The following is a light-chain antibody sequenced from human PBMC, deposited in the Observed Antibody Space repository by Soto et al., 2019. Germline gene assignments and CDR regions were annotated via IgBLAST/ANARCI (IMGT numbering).Light chain of an antibody. J-gene: IGKJ2*03. CDR2: GAS. Sequence: IVLTQSPGTLSLSPGERATLSCRASQSISNNYLAWYQQKPGQAPRLLIYGASSRAAGIPDRFSGSGSGTDFTLTISRLEREDFAVYYCQQYGISPPGYSFGQGTKLEIK. V-gene: IGKV3-20*01. CDR3: QQYGISPPGYS. CDR1: QSISNNY.